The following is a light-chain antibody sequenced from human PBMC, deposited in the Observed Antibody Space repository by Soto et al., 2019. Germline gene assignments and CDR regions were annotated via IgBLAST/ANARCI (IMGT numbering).Light chain of an antibody. Sequence: EIVLTQSPGTLSLSPGERATLSCRASQSVSSSYLDWYQQKPGQAPRLLIYGASSRATGIPDRFSGSGSGTDFTLTISRLEPEDFAVYYCQQYGSSYTFGQGTQLEIK. J-gene: IGKJ2*01. CDR3: QQYGSSYT. CDR1: QSVSSSY. V-gene: IGKV3-20*01. CDR2: GAS.